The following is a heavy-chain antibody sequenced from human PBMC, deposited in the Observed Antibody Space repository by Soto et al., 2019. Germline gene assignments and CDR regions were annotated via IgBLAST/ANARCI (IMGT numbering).Heavy chain of an antibody. V-gene: IGHV4-59*01. CDR3: ARVGCSGGSCYSIDY. D-gene: IGHD2-15*01. CDR1: GGSISSYY. Sequence: SETLSLTCTVSGGSISSYYWSWIRQPPGKGLEWIGYIYYSGSTNYNPSLKSRVTISVDTSKNQFSLKLSSVTAEDTAVYYCARVGCSGGSCYSIDYWGQGTLVTVSS. J-gene: IGHJ4*02. CDR2: IYYSGST.